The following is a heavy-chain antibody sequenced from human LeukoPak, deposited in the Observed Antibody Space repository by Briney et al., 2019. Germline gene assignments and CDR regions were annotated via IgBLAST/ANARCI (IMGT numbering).Heavy chain of an antibody. Sequence: GGSLRLSCAASGFTFSSYSMNWVRQAPGKRLEWVSSISSSSSYIYYADSVKGRFTISRDNAKNSLYLQMNSLRAEDTAVYYCARKKRTRDPGGLDYWGQGTLVTVSS. CDR1: GFTFSSYS. V-gene: IGHV3-21*01. D-gene: IGHD3-16*01. CDR2: ISSSSSYI. CDR3: ARKKRTRDPGGLDY. J-gene: IGHJ4*02.